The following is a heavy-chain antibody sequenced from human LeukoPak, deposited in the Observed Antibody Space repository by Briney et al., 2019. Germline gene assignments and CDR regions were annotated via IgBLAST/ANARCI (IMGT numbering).Heavy chain of an antibody. J-gene: IGHJ4*02. Sequence: ASVKVSCKASGYTFTSFYMHWVRQAPGQGLEWMGIINPRGGSTTSAQKFQGRVTLTRDTSTSTVYMELSSLRSEDTAVYYCARDYHGSGSLTTFDYWGQGTLVTVSS. V-gene: IGHV1-46*01. CDR2: INPRGGST. CDR3: ARDYHGSGSLTTFDY. D-gene: IGHD3-10*01. CDR1: GYTFTSFY.